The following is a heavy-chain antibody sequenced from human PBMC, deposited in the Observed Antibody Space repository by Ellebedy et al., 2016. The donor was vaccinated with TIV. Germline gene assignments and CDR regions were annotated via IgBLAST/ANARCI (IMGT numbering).Heavy chain of an antibody. CDR3: ARVLRFLEWPEDGVD. D-gene: IGHD3-3*01. J-gene: IGHJ4*02. V-gene: IGHV1-18*01. Sequence: ASVQVSCXASGGTFSRYAISWVRQAPGQGLEWMGWISAYNGNTNYAQKLQGRVTMTTDTSTSTAYMELRSLRSDDTAVYYCARVLRFLEWPEDGVDWGQGTLVTVSS. CDR1: GGTFSRYA. CDR2: ISAYNGNT.